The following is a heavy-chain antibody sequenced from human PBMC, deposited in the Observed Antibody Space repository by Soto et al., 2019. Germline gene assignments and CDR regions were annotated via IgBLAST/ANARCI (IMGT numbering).Heavy chain of an antibody. CDR1: GGSFSGYY. CDR2: INHSGST. D-gene: IGHD2-15*01. J-gene: IGHJ3*02. Sequence: QVQLQQWGAGLLKPSETLSLTCAVYGGSFSGYYWSWIRQPPGKGLEWIGEINHSGSTNYNPSLTSRVTISVDTSKNQFSLKLSSVTAADTAVYYCARGHVVLGAFDIWGQGTMVTVSS. CDR3: ARGHVVLGAFDI. V-gene: IGHV4-34*01.